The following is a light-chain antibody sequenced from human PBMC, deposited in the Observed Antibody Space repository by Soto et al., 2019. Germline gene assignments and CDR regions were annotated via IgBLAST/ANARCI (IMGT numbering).Light chain of an antibody. V-gene: IGKV1-5*03. Sequence: DIQMTQSPSTLSASVGDRVTITCRASQRISSWLAWYQQKPGKAPKVLISKASTLQSGVPSRFSGSRSATEFTLTVSSLQPDDFATYYCQQYHSYPYTFGQGTKLEIE. CDR3: QQYHSYPYT. CDR1: QRISSW. CDR2: KAS. J-gene: IGKJ2*01.